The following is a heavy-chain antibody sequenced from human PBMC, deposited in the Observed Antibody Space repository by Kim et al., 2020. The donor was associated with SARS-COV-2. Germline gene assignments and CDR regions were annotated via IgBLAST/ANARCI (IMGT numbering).Heavy chain of an antibody. CDR3: ALPAATSFDY. Sequence: IANYAQKFQGRCTITADKSTSTAYMELSSLRSEDTAVYYCALPAATSFDYWGQGTLVTVSS. J-gene: IGHJ4*02. CDR2: IA. D-gene: IGHD2-2*01. V-gene: IGHV1-69*02.